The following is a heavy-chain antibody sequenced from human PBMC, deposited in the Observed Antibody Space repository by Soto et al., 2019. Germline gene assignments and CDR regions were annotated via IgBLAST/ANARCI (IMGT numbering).Heavy chain of an antibody. CDR3: ASGAYWNFAY. CDR2: IYYTGST. D-gene: IGHD1-1*01. J-gene: IGHJ4*02. Sequence: SETLSLTCSVSGGSIRDYYWSWIRQPPGKGLEWVGFIYYTGSTNYNPSLKSRLTISLDTSKNQFSLKLNSVTAADTAVYYCASGAYWNFAYWGQGALVTVSS. CDR1: GGSIRDYY. V-gene: IGHV4-59*08.